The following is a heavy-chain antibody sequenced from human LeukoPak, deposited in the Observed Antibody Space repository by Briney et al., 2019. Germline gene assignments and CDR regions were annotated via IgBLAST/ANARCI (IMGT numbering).Heavy chain of an antibody. CDR2: IWYDGSNK. J-gene: IGHJ6*02. Sequence: GGSLRLSCAASGFTFSSYGMHWVRQAPGKGLEWVAVIWYDGSNKYYAGSVKGRFTISRDNSKNTLYLQMNSLRAEDTAVYYCARDTSATYYDFWSGYYEGETQGMDVWGQGTTVTVSS. CDR1: GFTFSSYG. V-gene: IGHV3-33*01. CDR3: ARDTSATYYDFWSGYYEGETQGMDV. D-gene: IGHD3-3*01.